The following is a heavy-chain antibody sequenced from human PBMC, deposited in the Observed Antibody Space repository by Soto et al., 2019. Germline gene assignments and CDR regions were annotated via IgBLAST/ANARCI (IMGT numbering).Heavy chain of an antibody. J-gene: IGHJ4*02. V-gene: IGHV2-5*02. CDR1: GFSLSSPAVG. CDR2: IYWDDDK. Sequence: QITLKQSGPTLVKPTQTLTLTCTFSGFSLSSPAVGVNWIRQPPGKALEWLALIYWDDDKQYSPSLRIRLTITKDTSKNPVVLTMTNVYPVDTATYYCAHGSGWLSDYWGQGTLVTVSS. CDR3: AHGSGWLSDY. D-gene: IGHD6-19*01.